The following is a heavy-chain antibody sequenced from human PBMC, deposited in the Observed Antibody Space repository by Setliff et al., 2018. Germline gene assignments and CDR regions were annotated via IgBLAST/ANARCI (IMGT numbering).Heavy chain of an antibody. D-gene: IGHD2-21*02. Sequence: GGSLRLSCAASGLTFNSYAMSWVRQAPGKGLEWVSSVSVSGDNTYYTDSVKGRFTIFRDNSKNTLYLQMSSLRADDTAMYYCARASKGLYCGSDCFYTFDSWGPGTLVTVPQ. V-gene: IGHV3-23*01. J-gene: IGHJ4*02. CDR2: VSVSGDNT. CDR1: GLTFNSYA. CDR3: ARASKGLYCGSDCFYTFDS.